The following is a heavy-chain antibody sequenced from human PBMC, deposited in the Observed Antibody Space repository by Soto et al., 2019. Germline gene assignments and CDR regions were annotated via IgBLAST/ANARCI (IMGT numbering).Heavy chain of an antibody. CDR2: INTDGSVA. Sequence: EVQLVESGGGLVQPGESLRLSCAASGLTFRSYWMHWVRQAPGKGLVWVSRINTDGSVAMYVDSVKGRFTISRDNANNTLYLQMRSLRAEDTAVYYFVCDLQWWRLVAWGQGTLVTLS. CDR1: GLTFRSYW. J-gene: IGHJ5*02. CDR3: VCDLQWWRLVA. V-gene: IGHV3-74*03. D-gene: IGHD2-15*01.